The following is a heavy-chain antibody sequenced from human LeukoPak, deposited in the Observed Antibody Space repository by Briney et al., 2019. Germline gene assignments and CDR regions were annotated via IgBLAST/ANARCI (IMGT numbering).Heavy chain of an antibody. Sequence: PGGSLRLSCAASGFTFSSNYMSWVRQAPGKGLEWVSDIYSGGSTYYADSVKGRFTISRHNSKNSLYLQMNSLRAENTAVYYCASGLRASHYDILTGPLDYWGQGTLVTVSS. V-gene: IGHV3-53*04. J-gene: IGHJ4*02. CDR2: IYSGGST. D-gene: IGHD3-9*01. CDR3: ASGLRASHYDILTGPLDY. CDR1: GFTFSSNY.